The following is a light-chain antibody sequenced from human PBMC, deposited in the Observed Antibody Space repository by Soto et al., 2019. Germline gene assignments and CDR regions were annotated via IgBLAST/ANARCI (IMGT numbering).Light chain of an antibody. CDR3: HQYGSSRPFT. CDR1: QSVRSRH. V-gene: IGKV3-20*01. CDR2: GAS. J-gene: IGKJ4*01. Sequence: EIVVTQSPGTLSLSPGERATLSCRASQSVRSRHLAGYQQKPRQAPRLLIYGASSNATGIPDRFSGSGAGTDGTLTISRVELADFAVYYCHQYGSSRPFTFGGGTKVEIK.